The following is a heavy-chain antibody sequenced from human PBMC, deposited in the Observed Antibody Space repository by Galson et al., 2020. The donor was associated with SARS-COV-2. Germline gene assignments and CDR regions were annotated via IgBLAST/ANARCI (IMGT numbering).Heavy chain of an antibody. CDR3: ARDHSSRYYFDS. D-gene: IGHD2-15*01. CDR2: ISGSGNTP. Sequence: GGSLRLSCEASGFTFSTYAMAWVRQAPGMGLEWVSSISGSGNTPYYADSVKGRVTISRDNSKSTLYLQMNSLRADDTAVYYCARDHSSRYYFDSWGQGSLVTVSS. CDR1: GFTFSTYA. J-gene: IGHJ4*02. V-gene: IGHV3-23*01.